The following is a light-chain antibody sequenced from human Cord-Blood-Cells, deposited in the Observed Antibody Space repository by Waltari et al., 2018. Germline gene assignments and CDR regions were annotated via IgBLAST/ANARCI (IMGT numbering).Light chain of an antibody. CDR2: AAS. J-gene: IGKJ2*03. CDR1: QRISSY. CDR3: QQSDSTPAYS. Sequence: DIQMTQSPSSLSASVGDRVTITCRESQRISSYLNWYQQKPGKAPKLLIYAASSLQSGVPSRCIGIVSVTDFTLTISILQPEDFATDYSQQSDSTPAYSFCQGTNLETK. V-gene: IGKV1-39*01.